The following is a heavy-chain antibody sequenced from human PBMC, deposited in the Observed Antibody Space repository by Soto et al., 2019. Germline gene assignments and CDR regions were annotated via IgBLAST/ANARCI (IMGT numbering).Heavy chain of an antibody. V-gene: IGHV4-4*02. CDR1: GGSISSSNW. CDR3: ARVSGSYYYGMYV. Sequence: PSETLSLTCAVSGGSISSSNWWSWVRQPPGKGLEWIGEIYHSGSTNYNPSLKSRVTISVDKSKNQFSLKLSSVIAADTAVYYCARVSGSYYYGMYVWGQGSTVTVSS. CDR2: IYHSGST. J-gene: IGHJ6*02. D-gene: IGHD1-26*01.